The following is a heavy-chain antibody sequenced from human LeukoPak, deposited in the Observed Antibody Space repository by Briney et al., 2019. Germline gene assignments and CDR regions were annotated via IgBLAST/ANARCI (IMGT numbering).Heavy chain of an antibody. CDR2: IYYSGST. J-gene: IGHJ4*02. CDR1: GGSISSSSYY. CDR3: ARYGSSWYYFDY. Sequence: SETLSLTCTVSGGSISSSSYYWGWIRQPPGKGLEWIGSIYYSGSTYHNPSLKSRVTISVDTSKNQFSLKLSSVTAADTAVYYCARYGSSWYYFDYWGQGTLVTVSS. D-gene: IGHD6-13*01. V-gene: IGHV4-39*01.